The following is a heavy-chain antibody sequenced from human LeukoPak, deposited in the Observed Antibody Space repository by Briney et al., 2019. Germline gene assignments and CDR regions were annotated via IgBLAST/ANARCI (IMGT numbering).Heavy chain of an antibody. CDR2: ISYHGSNK. V-gene: IGHV3-30*18. CDR3: AKERGAAAGTVFFDY. J-gene: IGHJ4*02. CDR1: GFTFSSYG. Sequence: GGSLRLSCAASGFTFSSYGMHWVRQAPGKGLEWVAVISYHGSNKNYAESVKGRFTISRDNSKSTLYLQMNSLRPEDTAVYYCAKERGAAAGTVFFDYWGQGTLVTVSS. D-gene: IGHD6-13*01.